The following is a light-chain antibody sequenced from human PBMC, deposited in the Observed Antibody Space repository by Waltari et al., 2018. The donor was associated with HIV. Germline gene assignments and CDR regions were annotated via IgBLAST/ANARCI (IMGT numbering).Light chain of an antibody. CDR1: SSNIGRNY. Sequence: QSVLTQPPSTSGTPGQRVTISCSGNSSNIGRNYVYWYQQHPRMAPKLLSSRGDERTSGGPDRCSGYKSGTSASRAISGLRSEDVADYYCAAWDDSLSGYVFGSGTEVTVL. CDR2: RGD. CDR3: AAWDDSLSGYV. V-gene: IGLV1-47*01. J-gene: IGLJ1*01.